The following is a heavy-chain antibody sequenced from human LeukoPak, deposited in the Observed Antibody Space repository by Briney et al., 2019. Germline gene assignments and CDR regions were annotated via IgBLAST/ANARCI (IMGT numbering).Heavy chain of an antibody. J-gene: IGHJ4*02. CDR2: INPNSGGT. CDR1: GYTFTGYY. Sequence: ASVTVSCKASGYTFTGYYMHWVRQAPGQGLEWMGWINPNSGGTNYAQKFQGRVTMTGDTSISTAYMELSRLRSDDTAVYYCARCMRYYDSSGYCNFDYWGQGTLVTVSS. CDR3: ARCMRYYDSSGYCNFDY. V-gene: IGHV1-2*02. D-gene: IGHD3-22*01.